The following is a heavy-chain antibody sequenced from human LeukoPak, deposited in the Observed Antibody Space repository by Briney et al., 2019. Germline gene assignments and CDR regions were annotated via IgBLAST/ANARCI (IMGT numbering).Heavy chain of an antibody. V-gene: IGHV4-4*07. Sequence: SETLSLTCTVSGGSISSYYWSWIRQPAGKGLEWIGRIYTSGSTNYNPSLKSRVTMSVDTSKNQFSLKLSFVTAADAAVYYCARDLGYYDSSGYKRDAFDIWGQGTMVTVSS. CDR3: ARDLGYYDSSGYKRDAFDI. D-gene: IGHD3-22*01. CDR1: GGSISSYY. CDR2: IYTSGST. J-gene: IGHJ3*02.